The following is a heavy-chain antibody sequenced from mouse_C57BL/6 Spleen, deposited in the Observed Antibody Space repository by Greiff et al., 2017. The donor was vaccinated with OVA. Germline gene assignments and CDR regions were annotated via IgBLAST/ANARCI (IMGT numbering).Heavy chain of an antibody. D-gene: IGHD2-3*01. J-gene: IGHJ2*01. V-gene: IGHV1-82*01. CDR1: GYAFSSSW. Sequence: VQLVESGPELVKPGASVKISCKASGYAFSSSWMNWVKQRPGKGLEWIGRIYPGDGDTNYNGKFKGKATLTADISSSTAYMQLSGRTADDSAVYFCARSYDGFDYWGQGTTLTVSS. CDR3: ARSYDGFDY. CDR2: IYPGDGDT.